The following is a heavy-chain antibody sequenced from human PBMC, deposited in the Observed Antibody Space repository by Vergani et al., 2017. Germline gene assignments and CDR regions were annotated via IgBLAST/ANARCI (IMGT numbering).Heavy chain of an antibody. CDR2: INWNGGTT. CDR1: GFAFGDFG. Sequence: EVRVVESGGTLVKPGGSLRLSCVGSGFAFGDFGMSWVRQVPGKGLVWVAGINWNGGTTIYGDPVTGRFTISRDNAKNSLYLQMNSLRDGDTALYYCVRREGHNQAPFDNWGQGTLVIVSS. J-gene: IGHJ4*02. CDR3: VRREGHNQAPFDN. V-gene: IGHV3-20*04. D-gene: IGHD5-24*01.